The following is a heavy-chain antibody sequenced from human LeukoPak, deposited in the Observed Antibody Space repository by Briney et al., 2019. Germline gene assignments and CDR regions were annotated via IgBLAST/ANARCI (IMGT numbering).Heavy chain of an antibody. Sequence: SETLSLTCTISGGSISAYYWSWIRQPPGKGLEWIGYMYDSGSTKYNPPLKSRVTISVDTSKNQFSLKLSAVTAADTAVYYCARQFHGSGYVDDLWGQGTLVTVSS. CDR3: ARQFHGSGYVDDL. CDR2: MYDSGST. J-gene: IGHJ5*02. V-gene: IGHV4-59*08. CDR1: GGSISAYY. D-gene: IGHD5-12*01.